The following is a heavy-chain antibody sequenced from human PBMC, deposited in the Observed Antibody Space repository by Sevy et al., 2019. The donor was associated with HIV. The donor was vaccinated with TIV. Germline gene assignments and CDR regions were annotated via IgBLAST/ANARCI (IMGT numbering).Heavy chain of an antibody. Sequence: GGSLRLSCAASGFTFSSYAMSWVRQAAGKGLQLVSAISGSSGSTYHADSVKGRFTISRDNSKNTLYLQMNSLRAEDTAVYYCAEDIAAAGRAEYFQHWGQGTLVTVSS. CDR2: ISGSSGST. CDR1: GFTFSSYA. V-gene: IGHV3-23*01. D-gene: IGHD6-13*01. J-gene: IGHJ1*01. CDR3: AEDIAAAGRAEYFQH.